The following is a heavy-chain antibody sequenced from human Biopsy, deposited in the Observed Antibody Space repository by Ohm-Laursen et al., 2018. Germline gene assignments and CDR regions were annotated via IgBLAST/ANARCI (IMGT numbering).Heavy chain of an antibody. CDR2: INSVGTI. Sequence: SLRTLLCSSGFIFSDYYMSWIRQAPGKGLEWVSNINSVGTIYYADSVRGRFTISRDNAKNSLYLQMNSLRVEDTAVYYCARSVGIMAAPIDYWGQGTLVTVSS. CDR3: ARSVGIMAAPIDY. D-gene: IGHD3-16*01. J-gene: IGHJ4*02. V-gene: IGHV3-11*01. CDR1: GFIFSDYY.